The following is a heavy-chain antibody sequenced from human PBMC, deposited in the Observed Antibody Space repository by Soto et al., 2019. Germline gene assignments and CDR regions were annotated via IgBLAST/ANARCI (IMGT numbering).Heavy chain of an antibody. CDR2: INHSGST. CDR1: GGSFSGYY. V-gene: IGHV4-34*01. J-gene: IGHJ6*02. CDR3: ARGGATGDYHYYGMDV. D-gene: IGHD1-26*01. Sequence: SETLSLTCAVYGGSFSGYYWSWIRQPPGKGLEWIGEINHSGSTNYNPSLKSRVTISVDTSKNQFSLKLSSVTAADTAVYYCARGGATGDYHYYGMDVWGQGTTVTVSS.